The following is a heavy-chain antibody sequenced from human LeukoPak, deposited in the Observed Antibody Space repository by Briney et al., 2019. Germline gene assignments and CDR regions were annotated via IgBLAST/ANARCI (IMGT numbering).Heavy chain of an antibody. J-gene: IGHJ4*02. CDR3: ARGTVTAPDY. V-gene: IGHV3-53*01. CDR2: IYSGGNT. CDR1: GFSVSNTY. Sequence: GGSLRLSCAASGFSVSNTYMSWVRQAPGKGLEWVSIIYSGGNTYYADSVKGRFTISRDNTKNTLYLQMNRLRPEDTAVYYCARGTVTAPDYWGQGTLVTVSS. D-gene: IGHD2-21*02.